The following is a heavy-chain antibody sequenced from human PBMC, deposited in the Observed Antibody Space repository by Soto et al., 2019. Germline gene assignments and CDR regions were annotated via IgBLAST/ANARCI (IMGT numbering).Heavy chain of an antibody. CDR1: GNTFTNHL. CDR2: INAGDGNT. CDR3: APGNSSGDSYFDY. Sequence: QVKLVQSGAEVKEPGASVKVSCKASGNTFTNHLMHWVRQAPGQRPEWLGWINAGDGNTKCSQKFQGRVTITRDTTSRTTNIALRSLRAEETVVYYCAPGNSSGDSYFDYRGPESLVTVS. J-gene: IGHJ4*02. D-gene: IGHD3-22*01. V-gene: IGHV1-3*01.